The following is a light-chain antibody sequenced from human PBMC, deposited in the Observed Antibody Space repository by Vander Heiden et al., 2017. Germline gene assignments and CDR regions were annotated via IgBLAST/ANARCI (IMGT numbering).Light chain of an antibody. CDR3: QQEESFPYT. CDR2: KAS. CDR1: QIVSDW. V-gene: IGKV1-5*03. J-gene: IGKJ2*01. Sequence: DIQLTQSPSTLSASVGDRVTITCRAGQIVSDWLAWYQQKAGQAPNLLVYKASRLETGVPSRFSDSGSGTEFTLTIDSLHPDDFATYYCQQEESFPYTFGQGTKVEIK.